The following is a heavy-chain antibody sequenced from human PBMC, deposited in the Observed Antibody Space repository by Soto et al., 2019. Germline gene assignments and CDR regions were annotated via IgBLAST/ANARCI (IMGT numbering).Heavy chain of an antibody. CDR1: GFIFSSYA. V-gene: IGHV3-23*01. Sequence: EVQLLESGGGLVQPGGSLRLSCAASGFIFSSYAMSWVRQAPGKGLEWVSGVGGSGTSTYYADSVKGRFTVSRDNSKSTLYLEMNSLREEDTAVYYCAHHQRTEARQLGYFDYWGQGALVTVSS. CDR3: AHHQRTEARQLGYFDY. CDR2: VGGSGTST. D-gene: IGHD6-6*01. J-gene: IGHJ4*02.